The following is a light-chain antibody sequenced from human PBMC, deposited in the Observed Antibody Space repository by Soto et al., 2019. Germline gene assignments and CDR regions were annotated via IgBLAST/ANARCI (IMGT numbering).Light chain of an antibody. J-gene: IGLJ1*01. CDR2: EVN. CDR1: SSDVAFYNH. CDR3: RPFASTHSSV. V-gene: IGLV2-14*01. Sequence: QSVLTQPASVSGSLGQSITISCTGTSSDVAFYNHVSWYQQHPGKAPKLLIYEVNNRPSGVSHRFSGSKSGNTASLTISGLQAEGEADYYCRPFASTHSSVFATGPKATVL.